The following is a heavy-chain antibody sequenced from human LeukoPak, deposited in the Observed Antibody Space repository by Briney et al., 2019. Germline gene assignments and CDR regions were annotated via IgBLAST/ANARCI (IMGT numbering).Heavy chain of an antibody. J-gene: IGHJ4*02. CDR3: AREASGYDSGPFDY. CDR2: IRSSSSYI. Sequence: PGGSLRLSCAASGFTFSSSSMNWVRQAPGKGLEWVSSIRSSSSYIYYADSVKGRFTISRGNAKNSLYLQMNSLRAEDTAVYYCAREASGYDSGPFDYWGQGTLVTVSS. D-gene: IGHD5-12*01. V-gene: IGHV3-21*01. CDR1: GFTFSSSS.